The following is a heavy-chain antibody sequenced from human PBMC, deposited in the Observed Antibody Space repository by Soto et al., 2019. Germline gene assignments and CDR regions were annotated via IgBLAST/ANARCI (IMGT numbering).Heavy chain of an antibody. D-gene: IGHD2-21*02. CDR2: IYYSGST. Sequence: SETLSLTCTVSVGSISSYYWSWIRQPPGKGLEWIGYIYYSGSTNYNPSLKSRVTISVDTSKNQFSLQLSSVTAADTAVYFCAREDDGGDRDYYGLDVWGQGTTVTVSS. V-gene: IGHV4-59*12. J-gene: IGHJ6*02. CDR1: VGSISSYY. CDR3: AREDDGGDRDYYGLDV.